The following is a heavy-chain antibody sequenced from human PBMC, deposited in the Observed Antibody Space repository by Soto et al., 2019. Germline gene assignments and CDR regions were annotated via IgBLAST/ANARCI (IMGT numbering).Heavy chain of an antibody. CDR3: AKAARMTTLYNSDF. CDR2: ISDSGGTT. J-gene: IGHJ4*02. V-gene: IGHV3-23*01. D-gene: IGHD4-17*01. CDR1: RFTFSSFG. Sequence: EVQLLESGGGLVQPGGSLRLSCAASRFTFSSFGMNWVRQAPGKGLEWVSLISDSGGTTMYGDSVKGRFTTSRDNSKDRLYLQMNSKTAEDTAVYYCAKAARMTTLYNSDFWGQGTLVTVSS.